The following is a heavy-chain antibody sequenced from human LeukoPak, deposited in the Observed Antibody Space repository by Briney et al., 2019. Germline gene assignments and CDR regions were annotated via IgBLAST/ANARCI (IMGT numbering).Heavy chain of an antibody. CDR2: ISAYNGNT. V-gene: IGHV1-18*01. D-gene: IGHD1-26*01. Sequence: ASVKVSCKASGYTFTSYGISWVRQAPGQGLEWMGWISAYNGNTSYAQKLQGRVTMTTDTSTSTAYMELRSLRSDDTAVYYCARDPGVVGATNFDYWGQGTLVTVSS. J-gene: IGHJ4*02. CDR1: GYTFTSYG. CDR3: ARDPGVVGATNFDY.